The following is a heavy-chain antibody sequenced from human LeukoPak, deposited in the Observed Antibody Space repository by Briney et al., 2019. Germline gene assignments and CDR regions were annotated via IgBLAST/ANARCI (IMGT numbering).Heavy chain of an antibody. V-gene: IGHV4-4*02. CDR3: AREGGFYRPLDY. J-gene: IGHJ4*02. D-gene: IGHD6-25*01. CDR2: VHLDGRT. Sequence: SETLSLTCGVSGGSVSSTNWWTWIRQPPGRGLEWIGEVHLDGRTNFNPSLKSRLTMSVDLSENHVSLKLTSVTAADTAVYYCAREGGFYRPLDYSGQGTLVTASS. CDR1: GGSVSSTNW.